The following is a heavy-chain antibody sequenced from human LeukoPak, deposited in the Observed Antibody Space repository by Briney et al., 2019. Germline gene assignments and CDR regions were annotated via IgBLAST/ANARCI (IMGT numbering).Heavy chain of an antibody. D-gene: IGHD6-13*01. CDR3: ARGAGLYYNYYMDV. CDR1: GFTLSSHA. J-gene: IGHJ6*03. Sequence: GGSLRLFCAASGFTLSSHAVHGVREAPGKGLEYVSSINSNGGYTYYAESVKGRFTISRDNSKNTLYLQMGSLRAEDMAVYYCARGAGLYYNYYMDVGGKGTTVTVSS. V-gene: IGHV3-64*02. CDR2: INSNGGYT.